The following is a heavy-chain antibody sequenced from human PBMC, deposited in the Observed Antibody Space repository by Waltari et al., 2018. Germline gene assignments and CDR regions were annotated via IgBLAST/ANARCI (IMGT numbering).Heavy chain of an antibody. CDR3: ARHSTILSNFDY. CDR2: VFSTGVT. Sequence: QVQLQESGPGLVKPSETLSLTCTVSGGSFSSSYWSWVRQPPGKGLGWVGYVFSTGVTSSNPALKGRVAISVDTSKNQLSLKLSSVTAADTAVYHCARHSTILSNFDYWGQGILVTVSS. J-gene: IGHJ4*02. CDR1: GGSFSSSY. D-gene: IGHD6-13*01. V-gene: IGHV4-59*01.